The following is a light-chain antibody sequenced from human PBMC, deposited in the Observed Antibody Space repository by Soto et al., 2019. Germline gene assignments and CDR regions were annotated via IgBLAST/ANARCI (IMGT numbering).Light chain of an antibody. Sequence: EIVLTPSPATLSLSPGERATLSCRASQSVSSYLAWYQQKPGQAPRLLIYDASNRASGIPARFSGSGSGTDFTLTISSLEPEDFAVYYCQQYGSSGTFGQGTKVDIK. CDR2: DAS. J-gene: IGKJ1*01. V-gene: IGKV3-11*01. CDR3: QQYGSSGT. CDR1: QSVSSY.